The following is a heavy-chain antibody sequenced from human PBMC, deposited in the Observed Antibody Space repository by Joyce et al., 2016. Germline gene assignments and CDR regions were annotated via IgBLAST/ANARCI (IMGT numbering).Heavy chain of an antibody. V-gene: IGHV1-18*01. J-gene: IGHJ6*02. D-gene: IGHD6-6*01. CDR1: GYTFTTYG. CDR2: IHGYKAKT. CDR3: ARDHLAARPQYYYGMDV. Sequence: QLVQSGAEVTKPGASVKVSCKASGYTFTTYGVSWVRQDPGQGLEWMGGIHGYKAKTSYEQKFQARVTSTTDTATNTAYMELRSLRSDDTAVYYCARDHLAARPQYYYGMDVWGQGTTVIVSS.